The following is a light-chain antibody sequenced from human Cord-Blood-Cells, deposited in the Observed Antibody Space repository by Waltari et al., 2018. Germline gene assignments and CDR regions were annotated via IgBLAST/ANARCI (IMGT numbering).Light chain of an antibody. J-gene: IGLJ2*01. CDR1: SSDVGSYNL. CDR3: CSYAGSVV. V-gene: IGLV2-23*01. CDR2: EGS. Sequence: QSALTQPASVSGSPGQSITISCPGTSSDVGSYNLVSWYQQHPGKAPKPRIYEGSKRHSGVFNHYSCSKSGNTAALTISGLQAEDEADYYCCSYAGSVVFGGGTKLTVL.